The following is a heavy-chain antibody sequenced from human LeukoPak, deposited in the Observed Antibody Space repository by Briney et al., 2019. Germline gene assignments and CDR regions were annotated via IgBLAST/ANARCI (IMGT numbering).Heavy chain of an antibody. V-gene: IGHV3-7*01. Sequence: PGGSLRLSCAASGFTLSSHWMSWVRQAPGKGLEWVANIKQDGSEKYYVDSVKGRFTISRDNAKNSMYLQMNSLRAEDTAVYYCARWEIRGTAHQLDYWGQGTLVTVS. D-gene: IGHD1-7*01. J-gene: IGHJ4*02. CDR1: GFTLSSHW. CDR3: ARWEIRGTAHQLDY. CDR2: IKQDGSEK.